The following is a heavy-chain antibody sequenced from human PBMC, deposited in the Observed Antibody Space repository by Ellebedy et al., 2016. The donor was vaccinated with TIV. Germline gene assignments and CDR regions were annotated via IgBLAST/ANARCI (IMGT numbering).Heavy chain of an antibody. Sequence: GESLKIPCSASGLTFSSYAMHWVRQAPGKGLEYISAIVSNGDSTYYANSVKGRFIISRDNSKNTLYLQMSSLRLEDTAVYYCVKAWGDWGQGTLVTVSS. V-gene: IGHV3-64D*06. D-gene: IGHD3-16*01. CDR2: IVSNGDST. CDR1: GLTFSSYA. J-gene: IGHJ4*02. CDR3: VKAWGD.